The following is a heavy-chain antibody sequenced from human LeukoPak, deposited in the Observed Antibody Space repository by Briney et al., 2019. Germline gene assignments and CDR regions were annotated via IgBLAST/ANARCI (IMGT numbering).Heavy chain of an antibody. V-gene: IGHV3-30*18. J-gene: IGHJ3*02. CDR1: GFTFSSHG. CDR2: ISYDGSNK. Sequence: PGGSLRLSCAASGFTFSSHGMHWVRQAPGKGLEWVAVISYDGSNKYYADSVKGRFTISRDNSKNTLYLQMNSLRAEDTAVYYCAKDDVFDIWGQGTMVTVSS. CDR3: AKDDVFDI.